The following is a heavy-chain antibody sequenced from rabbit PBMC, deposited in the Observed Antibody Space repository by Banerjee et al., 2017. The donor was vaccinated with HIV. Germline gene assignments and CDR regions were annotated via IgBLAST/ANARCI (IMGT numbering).Heavy chain of an antibody. CDR1: GFSFSSSYW. Sequence: QSLEESGGDLVKPGASLTLTCTASGFSFSSSYWICWVRQAPGKGLEWIGCIYGGSSGSTYYANWAKGRFTISKTSSTTVTLQMTSLTAADTATYFCAEDTYGYTYFNLWGPGTLVTVS. D-gene: IGHD6-1*01. J-gene: IGHJ4*01. CDR3: AEDTYGYTYFNL. V-gene: IGHV1S40*01. CDR2: IYGGSSGST.